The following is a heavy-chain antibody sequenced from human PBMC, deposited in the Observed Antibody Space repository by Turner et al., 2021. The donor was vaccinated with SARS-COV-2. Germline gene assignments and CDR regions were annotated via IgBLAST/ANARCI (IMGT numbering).Heavy chain of an antibody. V-gene: IGHV1-69*06. D-gene: IGHD3-9*01. J-gene: IGHJ4*02. Sequence: QVQLVQSGAEVKKPGSSAKVSCKASGGTFSNYAINWVRQAPGQGLEWMGGIIPIFGTANYAQKFQGRVTITADKSTSTAYMELSSLRSEDTAVYYCASTYYDILTGYLAYWGQGTLVTVSS. CDR3: ASTYYDILTGYLAY. CDR2: IIPIFGTA. CDR1: GGTFSNYA.